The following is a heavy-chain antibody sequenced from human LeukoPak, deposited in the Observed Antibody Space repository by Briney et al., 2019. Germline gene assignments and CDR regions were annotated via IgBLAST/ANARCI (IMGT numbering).Heavy chain of an antibody. Sequence: PGGSLRLSCAASGFTFSSYAMSWVRQAPGKGLEWVSAISGSGGSTYYADSVKGRFTISRDNSKNTLYLQMNSLRAEDTAVYYCARDPSRVVPAARLDYWGQGTLVTVSS. CDR1: GFTFSSYA. CDR3: ARDPSRVVPAARLDY. J-gene: IGHJ4*02. D-gene: IGHD2-2*01. CDR2: ISGSGGST. V-gene: IGHV3-23*01.